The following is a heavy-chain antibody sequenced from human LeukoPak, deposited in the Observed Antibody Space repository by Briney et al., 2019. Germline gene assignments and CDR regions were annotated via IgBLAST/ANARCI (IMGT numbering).Heavy chain of an antibody. CDR3: AKSESGYNDYVSGGFDY. D-gene: IGHD5-12*01. CDR1: GFTFSYYG. V-gene: IGHV3-30*18. J-gene: IGHJ4*02. Sequence: GGSLRLSCAATGFTFSYYGMHWVRQAPGKGLEWVAVISYYGGNQYYVDSVKGRFTISRDNSKNTLYLQMISLRVEDTAVYYCAKSESGYNDYVSGGFDYWGQGTLVTVSS. CDR2: ISYYGGNQ.